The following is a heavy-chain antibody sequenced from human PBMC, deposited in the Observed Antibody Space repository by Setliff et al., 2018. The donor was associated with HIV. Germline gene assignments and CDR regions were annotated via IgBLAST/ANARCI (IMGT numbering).Heavy chain of an antibody. CDR2: IYYRGST. Sequence: SETLSLTCSVSGGSVSSTSNYWGWIRQPPGKGLEWIGSIYYRGSTYYNPSLKSRVTISVDTSKNQFSLKLSSVTAADTAVYYCARVQVGGYNFYFDYWGQGTLVTVSS. D-gene: IGHD5-12*01. CDR1: GGSVSSTSNY. CDR3: ARVQVGGYNFYFDY. J-gene: IGHJ4*02. V-gene: IGHV4-39*01.